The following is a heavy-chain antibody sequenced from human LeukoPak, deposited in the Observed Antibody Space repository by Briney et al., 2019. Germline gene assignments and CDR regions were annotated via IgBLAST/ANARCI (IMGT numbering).Heavy chain of an antibody. CDR3: ARDHMNYDFWSGYSNWFDP. J-gene: IGHJ5*02. Sequence: GASVKVSCKASGYTFTTYGITWVRQVPGQGLEWMGWINAYNGNTNYAQKFQGRVTMTTDTSTSTAYMELKSLRSDDTAVYYCARDHMNYDFWSGYSNWFDPWGQGTLVTVSS. CDR2: INAYNGNT. V-gene: IGHV1-18*01. D-gene: IGHD3-3*01. CDR1: GYTFTTYG.